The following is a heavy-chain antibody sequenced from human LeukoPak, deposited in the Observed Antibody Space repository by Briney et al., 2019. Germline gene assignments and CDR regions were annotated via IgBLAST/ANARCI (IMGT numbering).Heavy chain of an antibody. CDR2: INAGNGNT. V-gene: IGHV1-3*01. D-gene: IGHD6-13*01. Sequence: ASVKVSCKASGYTLTSYAMHWVRQAPGQRLEWMGWINAGNGNTKYSQKFQGRVTITRDTSASTAYMELSSLRSEDTAVYYCARDGYIAAAGGFDYWGRGTLVTVSS. CDR1: GYTLTSYA. J-gene: IGHJ4*02. CDR3: ARDGYIAAAGGFDY.